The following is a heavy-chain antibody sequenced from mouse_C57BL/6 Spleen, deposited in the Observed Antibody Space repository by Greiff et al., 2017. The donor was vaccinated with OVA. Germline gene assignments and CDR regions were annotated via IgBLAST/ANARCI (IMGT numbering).Heavy chain of an antibody. D-gene: IGHD3-2*02. CDR3: ARKVSSGYPYFDY. CDR2: IWTGGGT. Sequence: VQLQESGPGLVAPSQSLSITCTVSGFSFTSYAISWVRQPPGKGLEWLGVIWTGGGTNYNSALNSRLSISKDNSKRQVFLKMNILQTDDTARYYCARKVSSGYPYFDYWGQGTTLTVSS. J-gene: IGHJ2*01. V-gene: IGHV2-9-1*01. CDR1: GFSFTSYA.